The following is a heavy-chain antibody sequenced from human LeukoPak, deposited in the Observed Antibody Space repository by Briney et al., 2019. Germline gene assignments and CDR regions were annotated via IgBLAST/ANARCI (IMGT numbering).Heavy chain of an antibody. CDR1: GYTFTGYY. J-gene: IGHJ4*02. D-gene: IGHD3-10*01. Sequence: GASVKVSCKASGYTFTGYYMHWVRQAPGQGLEWMGWINPNSGGTNYAQKFQGRVTMTRDTSISTAYMELSRLRSDDTAVYYCASETNLGQKIYGSGSYYNFFWGQGTLVTVSS. V-gene: IGHV1-2*02. CDR3: ASETNLGQKIYGSGSYYNFF. CDR2: INPNSGGT.